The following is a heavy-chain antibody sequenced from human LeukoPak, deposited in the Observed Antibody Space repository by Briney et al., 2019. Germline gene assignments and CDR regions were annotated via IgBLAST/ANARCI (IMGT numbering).Heavy chain of an antibody. D-gene: IGHD2-21*02. Sequence: PSETLSLTCTVSGGSISSYYWSWIRQPAGKGLEWIGRIYTSGSTNYNPSLKSRVTMSVDTSKNQFSLKLSSVTAADTAVYYCAREGRRVGNIVVVTAGIDYWGQGTLVTVSS. CDR1: GGSISSYY. J-gene: IGHJ4*02. V-gene: IGHV4-4*07. CDR2: IYTSGST. CDR3: AREGRRVGNIVVVTAGIDY.